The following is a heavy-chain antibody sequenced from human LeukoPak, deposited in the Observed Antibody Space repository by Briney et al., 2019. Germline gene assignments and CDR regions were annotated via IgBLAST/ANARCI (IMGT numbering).Heavy chain of an antibody. V-gene: IGHV3-30*02. CDR2: IRYDGSNK. CDR1: GFTFSSYG. CDR3: AKVPWVTETYYYYGMDV. J-gene: IGHJ6*02. Sequence: GGSLRLSCAASGFTFSSYGMHWLRQAPGKGLEWVAFIRYDGSNKYYADSVKGRFTISRDNSKNTLYLQMNSLRAEDTAVYYCAKVPWVTETYYYYGMDVWGQGTTVTVSS. D-gene: IGHD2-21*02.